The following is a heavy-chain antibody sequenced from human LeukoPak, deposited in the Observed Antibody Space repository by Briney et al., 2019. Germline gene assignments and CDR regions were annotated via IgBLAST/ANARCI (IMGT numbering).Heavy chain of an antibody. CDR1: GYTLTELS. Sequence: ASVKVSCKVSGYTLTELSMHWVRQAPGKGLEWMGGFDHGHGETIYAQKFQGRVTITADKSTSTAYMELSSLRSEDTAVYYCARVGDLRYFDWSQQYYFDYWGQGTLVTVSS. CDR2: FDHGHGET. J-gene: IGHJ4*02. V-gene: IGHV1-24*01. CDR3: ARVGDLRYFDWSQQYYFDY. D-gene: IGHD3-9*01.